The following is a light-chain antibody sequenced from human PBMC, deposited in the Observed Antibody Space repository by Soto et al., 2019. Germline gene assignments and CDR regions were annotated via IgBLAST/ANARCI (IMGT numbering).Light chain of an antibody. CDR2: EDN. CDR1: SSDVGSYNL. CDR3: CSYAGSSTWV. J-gene: IGLJ3*02. V-gene: IGLV2-23*01. Sequence: QSALTQPASVSGSPGQSITISCTGTSSDVGSYNLVSWYQQHPGEAPKLMIYEDNKRPSGVSNRFSGSNSGNTASLTISGLQAEDEAHYYCCSYAGSSTWVFGGGTKLTVL.